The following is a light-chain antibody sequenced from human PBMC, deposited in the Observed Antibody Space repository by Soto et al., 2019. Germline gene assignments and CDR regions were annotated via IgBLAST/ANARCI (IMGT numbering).Light chain of an antibody. CDR1: SSNIGNNY. CDR2: DNN. V-gene: IGLV1-51*01. CDR3: GTWDSSLSAEV. J-gene: IGLJ1*01. Sequence: SVLAQPHSVSAAPGQKVTISCSGSSSNIGNNYVSWYQQLPGTAPKLLIYDNNKRPSGIPDRFSGSKSGTSATLGITGLQTGDEADYYCGTWDSSLSAEVFGTGTKVTVL.